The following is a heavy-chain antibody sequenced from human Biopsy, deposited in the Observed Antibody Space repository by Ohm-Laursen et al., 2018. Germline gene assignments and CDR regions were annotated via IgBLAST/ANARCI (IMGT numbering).Heavy chain of an antibody. CDR3: ARGPHSGSHSCFDY. J-gene: IGHJ4*02. Sequence: SSGKVSFKASGGTFINYAIRWVRQAPGQGLEWMGGIIPMFGTANYAQMFQGRVTISADESTSTSYMELSSLTTEDTAIYYCARGPHSGSHSCFDYWGRGTLVTVSS. V-gene: IGHV1-69*01. CDR1: GGTFINYA. CDR2: IIPMFGTA. D-gene: IGHD1-26*01.